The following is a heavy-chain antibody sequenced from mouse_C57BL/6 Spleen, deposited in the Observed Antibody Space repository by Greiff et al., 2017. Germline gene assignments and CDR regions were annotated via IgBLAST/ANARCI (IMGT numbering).Heavy chain of an antibody. J-gene: IGHJ4*01. CDR2: IYPRSGNT. CDR1: GYTFTSYG. CDR3: ARTEGYFAMDD. V-gene: IGHV1-81*01. Sequence: VQLQQSGAELARPGASVKLSCKASGYTFTSYGISWVKQRTGQGLEWIGEIYPRSGNTYYNEKFKGQATLTSDKSSSTAYMELRSLTSEDAAVYFCARTEGYFAMDDWGQGTSVTVSS.